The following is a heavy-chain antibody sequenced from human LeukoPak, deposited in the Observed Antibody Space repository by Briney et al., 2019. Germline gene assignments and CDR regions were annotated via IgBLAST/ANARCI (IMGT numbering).Heavy chain of an antibody. V-gene: IGHV1-69*06. CDR1: GGTFSSYA. Sequence: SVKVSCKASGGTFSSYAISWVRQAPGQGLEWMGGVIPIFGTANYAQKFQGRVTITADKSTSTAYMELSSLRSEDTAVYYCASGGDLRTRIVVAGRLGYYYYYMDVWGKGTTVTVSS. D-gene: IGHD6-19*01. J-gene: IGHJ6*03. CDR3: ASGGDLRTRIVVAGRLGYYYYYMDV. CDR2: VIPIFGTA.